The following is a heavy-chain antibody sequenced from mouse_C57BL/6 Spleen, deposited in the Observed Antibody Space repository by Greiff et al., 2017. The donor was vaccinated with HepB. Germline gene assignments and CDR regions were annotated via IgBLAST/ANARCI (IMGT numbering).Heavy chain of an antibody. Sequence: EVQGVESGGGLVQPGGSLKLSCAASGFTFSDYYMYWVRQTPEKRLEWVAYISNGGGSTYYPDTVKGRFTISRDNAKNTLYLQMSRLTSEDTAMYYCALTPIYDGVPFAYWGQGTLVTVSA. D-gene: IGHD2-3*01. V-gene: IGHV5-12*01. J-gene: IGHJ3*01. CDR3: ALTPIYDGVPFAY. CDR2: ISNGGGST. CDR1: GFTFSDYY.